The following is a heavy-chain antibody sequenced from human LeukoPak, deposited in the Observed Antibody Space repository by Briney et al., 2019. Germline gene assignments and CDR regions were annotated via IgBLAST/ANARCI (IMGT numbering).Heavy chain of an antibody. D-gene: IGHD5-18*01. CDR3: ARGGYSYGYS. J-gene: IGHJ5*02. CDR2: INHSGST. V-gene: IGHV4-34*01. CDR1: GFTVSSTY. Sequence: PGGSLRLSCAASGFTVSSTYMSWIRQPPGKGLEWIGEINHSGSTNYNPSLKSRVTISVDTSKNQFSLKLSSVTAADTAVYYCARGGYSYGYSWGQGTLVTVSS.